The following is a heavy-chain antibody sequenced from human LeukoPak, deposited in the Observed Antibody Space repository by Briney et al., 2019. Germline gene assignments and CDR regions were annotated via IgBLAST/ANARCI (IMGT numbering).Heavy chain of an antibody. Sequence: SETLSLTCTVSGGSISSYYWSWIRQPPGKGLEWIGYIYYSGSTNYNPSLKSRVTISVDTSKNQLSLKLSSVTAADTAVYYCARVDPDSSSTLEVFDYWGQGALVTVSS. CDR1: GGSISSYY. J-gene: IGHJ4*02. D-gene: IGHD6-6*01. CDR2: IYYSGST. CDR3: ARVDPDSSSTLEVFDY. V-gene: IGHV4-59*01.